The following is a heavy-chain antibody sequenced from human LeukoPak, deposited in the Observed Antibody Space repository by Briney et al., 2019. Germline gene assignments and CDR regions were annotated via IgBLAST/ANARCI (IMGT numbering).Heavy chain of an antibody. Sequence: SETLPLTCAVYGGSFSGYYWSWIRQPAGKGLEWIGRIYTSGSTNYNPSLKSRVTISVDTSKNQFSLKLSSVTAADTAVYYCARDRYAKGNYYGSGSSHMDVWGKGTTVTISS. D-gene: IGHD3-10*01. CDR3: ARDRYAKGNYYGSGSSHMDV. CDR1: GGSFSGYY. J-gene: IGHJ6*03. CDR2: IYTSGST. V-gene: IGHV4-4*07.